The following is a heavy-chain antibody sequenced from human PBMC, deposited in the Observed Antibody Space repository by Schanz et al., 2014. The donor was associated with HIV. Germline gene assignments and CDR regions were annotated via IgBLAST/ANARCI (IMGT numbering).Heavy chain of an antibody. V-gene: IGHV1-69*01. J-gene: IGHJ6*02. Sequence: QVKRVQSFSSFPKTGSPVKVSCKAFGGTLSNYAISWVRQAPGQGLEWLGLIMPKFGTENYAQKYQGRVTLTADATTAYMDLSSLRFEDTAMYYCARERYYSSGYFDLHYYYGIDVWGQGTTVTVSS. CDR1: GGTLSNYA. D-gene: IGHD3-22*01. CDR3: ARERYYSSGYFDLHYYYGIDV. CDR2: IMPKFGTE.